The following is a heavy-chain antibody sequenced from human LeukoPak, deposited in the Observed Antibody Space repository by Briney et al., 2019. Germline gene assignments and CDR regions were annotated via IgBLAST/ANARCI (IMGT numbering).Heavy chain of an antibody. D-gene: IGHD4-11*01. CDR1: GYNFTIRW. Sequence: GESLKISCKGSGYNFTIRWIGWVRQMPGKGPEWMGIIYPGDSDTRYNPSFQGQITISADKSISTAYVQWSSLKASDTAMYYCARSHDYSNYVAFWGQGTLVTVSS. CDR3: ARSHDYSNYVAF. CDR2: IYPGDSDT. V-gene: IGHV5-51*01. J-gene: IGHJ4*02.